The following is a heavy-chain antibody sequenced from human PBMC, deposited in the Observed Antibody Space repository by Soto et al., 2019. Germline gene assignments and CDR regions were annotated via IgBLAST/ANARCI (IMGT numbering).Heavy chain of an antibody. Sequence: PRGSLRLYCAASGFTFSDYDMSWIRYAPGKGLEWGSYISSSGSTIYDADSVKGRFTISRDNAKNSLYLQMNSLRTEDTAVYYCARQFYHYESSGYPVDYWGQVTLVNVS. CDR3: ARQFYHYESSGYPVDY. CDR1: GFTFSDYD. J-gene: IGHJ4*02. D-gene: IGHD3-22*01. CDR2: ISSSGSTI. V-gene: IGHV3-11*01.